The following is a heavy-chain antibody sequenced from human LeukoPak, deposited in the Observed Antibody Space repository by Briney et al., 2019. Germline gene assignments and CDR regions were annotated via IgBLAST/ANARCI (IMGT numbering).Heavy chain of an antibody. Sequence: GGSLRLSCAASGFTFSSYGMHWVRQAPGKGLEWVGRIKSEIDGGATDYAAPVQGRFTISRDDSQATLYLQMNSLKTEDTAVYYCTTGGSVIVAGTRAFDIWGQGTMVTVSS. J-gene: IGHJ3*02. D-gene: IGHD5-12*01. CDR1: GFTFSSYG. CDR2: IKSEIDGGAT. V-gene: IGHV3-15*07. CDR3: TTGGSVIVAGTRAFDI.